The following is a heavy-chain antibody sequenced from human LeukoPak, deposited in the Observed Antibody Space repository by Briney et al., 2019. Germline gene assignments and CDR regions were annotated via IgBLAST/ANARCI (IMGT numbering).Heavy chain of an antibody. Sequence: ETLSLTCAVYGVSFSGYYWSWIRQPPGKGLEWIGEINHSGSTNYNPSLKSRVTISVGTSKNQFSLKLSSVTAADTAVYYCARGRSGSYSYPSRFDPWGQGTLVTVSS. CDR3: ARGRSGSYSYPSRFDP. CDR2: INHSGST. CDR1: GVSFSGYY. D-gene: IGHD3-10*01. V-gene: IGHV4-34*01. J-gene: IGHJ5*02.